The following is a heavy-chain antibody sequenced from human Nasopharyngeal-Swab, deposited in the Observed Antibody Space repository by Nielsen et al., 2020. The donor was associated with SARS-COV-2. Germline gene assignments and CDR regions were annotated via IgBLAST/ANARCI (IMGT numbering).Heavy chain of an antibody. D-gene: IGHD3-3*01. Sequence: SETLSLTCAISGDSVSSNSAAWNWIRQSPSRGLEWLGRTYYRSKWYNDYAVSVKSRITINPDTSKNQFSLQLNPVTPEDTAVYYCARATIFGVAALFDAFDIWGQGTMVTVSS. V-gene: IGHV6-1*01. CDR2: TYYRSKWYN. CDR1: GDSVSSNSAA. J-gene: IGHJ3*02. CDR3: ARATIFGVAALFDAFDI.